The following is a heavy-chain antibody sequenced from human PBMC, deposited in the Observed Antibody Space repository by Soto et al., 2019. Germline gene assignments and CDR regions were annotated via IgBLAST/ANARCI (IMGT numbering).Heavy chain of an antibody. CDR2: INPSGGST. CDR1: GYSFTSYY. Sequence: ASVKVSCKASGYSFTSYYIHWVRQAPGQGLEWMGLINPSGGSTTYAQRFQGRVTMTRDTSTATVYMEVSSLRSEDTAVYYCARGILDYWGQGTLLTVSS. CDR3: ARGILDY. V-gene: IGHV1-46*01. J-gene: IGHJ4*02.